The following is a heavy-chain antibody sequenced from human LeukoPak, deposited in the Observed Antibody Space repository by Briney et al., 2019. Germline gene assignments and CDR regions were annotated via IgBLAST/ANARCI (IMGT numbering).Heavy chain of an antibody. V-gene: IGHV3-30*01. D-gene: IGHD6-19*01. CDR2: ISYDGGNI. CDR3: ARDPPFRTGWSQNFFDY. Sequence: QSGGSLRLSCIPSGFTFDDYAMHWVRQAPGKGLEWVALISYDGGNIYYADSVKGRFTISRDNSQNTLYLQMNSLRAEDTAVYYCARDPPFRTGWSQNFFDYWGPGTLVTVSS. CDR1: GFTFDDYA. J-gene: IGHJ4*02.